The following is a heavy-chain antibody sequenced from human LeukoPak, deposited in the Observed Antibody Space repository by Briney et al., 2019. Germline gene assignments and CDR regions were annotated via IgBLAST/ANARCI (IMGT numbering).Heavy chain of an antibody. CDR2: IIPIFGTA. CDR3: ARDLIQLGLRIYYYYGMDV. V-gene: IGHV1-69*13. D-gene: IGHD5-18*01. J-gene: IGHJ6*02. CDR1: GGTFSSYA. Sequence: SVKVSCKASGGTFSSYAISWMRQAPGQGLEWMGGIIPIFGTANYAQKFQGRVTITADESTSTAYMELSSLRSEDTAVYYCARDLIQLGLRIYYYYGMDVWGQGTTVTVSS.